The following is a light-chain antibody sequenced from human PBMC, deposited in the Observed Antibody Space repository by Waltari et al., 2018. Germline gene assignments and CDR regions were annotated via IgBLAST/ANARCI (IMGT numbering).Light chain of an antibody. V-gene: IGKV3-20*01. CDR1: QSVGRS. CDR2: DAS. Sequence: EIVFTQSPGTLSLSPGERATLACRASQSVGRSLAWYQQKPGQAPRLLIYDASRRATGIPDRFSGSGSGTEFSLTISRLEPEDFAVYYCQHYVRLPATFGQGTKVEI. CDR3: QHYVRLPAT. J-gene: IGKJ1*01.